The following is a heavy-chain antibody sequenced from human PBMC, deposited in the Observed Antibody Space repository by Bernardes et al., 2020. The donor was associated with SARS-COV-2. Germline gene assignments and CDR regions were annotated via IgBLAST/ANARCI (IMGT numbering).Heavy chain of an antibody. J-gene: IGHJ4*02. D-gene: IGHD5-18*01. Sequence: GGSLRLCCAVSGFTSSSHNMHWVRQAPGKGLEWVAVISYDGSNKYYADSVKGRFTISRDNSKNTLYLQMNSLRAEDTAVYYCARDGYQLRGAFDYWGQGTLVTVSS. V-gene: IGHV3-30*03. CDR3: ARDGYQLRGAFDY. CDR2: ISYDGSNK. CDR1: GFTSSSHN.